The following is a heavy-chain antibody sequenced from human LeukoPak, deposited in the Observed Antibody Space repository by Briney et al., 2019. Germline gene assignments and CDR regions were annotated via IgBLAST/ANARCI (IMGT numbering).Heavy chain of an antibody. V-gene: IGHV3-30*02. CDR2: IRYDGSNK. CDR1: GFTFSSYG. J-gene: IGHJ4*02. CDR3: AKDGIVVVPAATFDY. D-gene: IGHD2-2*01. Sequence: QPGGSLRLSCAASGFTFSSYGMHWVRQAPGKGLEWVAFIRYDGSNKYYADSVKGRFTISRDNSKNTLYLQMNSLRAEDTAVYYCAKDGIVVVPAATFDYWGQGTLVTVSS.